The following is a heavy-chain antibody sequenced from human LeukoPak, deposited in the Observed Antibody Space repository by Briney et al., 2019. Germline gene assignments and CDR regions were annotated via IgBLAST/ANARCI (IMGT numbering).Heavy chain of an antibody. CDR2: IYYSGST. J-gene: IGHJ5*02. CDR1: GGSISSYY. D-gene: IGHD3-10*01. CDR3: ARHAVRMVRGDGWFDP. V-gene: IGHV4-59*08. Sequence: SETLSLTCTVSGGSISSYYWSWIRQPPGKGLEWIGYIYYSGSTNYNPSLKSRVTISVDTSKNQFSLKLSSVTAADTAVYYCARHAVRMVRGDGWFDPWGQGTLVTVSS.